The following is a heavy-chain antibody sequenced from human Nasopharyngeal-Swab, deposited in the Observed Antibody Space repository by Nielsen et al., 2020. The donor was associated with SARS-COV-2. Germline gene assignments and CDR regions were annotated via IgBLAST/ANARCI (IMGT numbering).Heavy chain of an antibody. CDR1: GFTFSNAW. CDR2: IKSKTDGGTT. D-gene: IGHD1-26*01. V-gene: IGHV3-15*01. CDR3: TTDRREPSMDV. J-gene: IGHJ6*02. Sequence: GGSLRLSCAASGFTFSNAWMSWVRQAPGKGLEWVGCIKSKTDGGTTDYAAPVKGRFTISRDDSKNTLYLQMNSLKTEDTAVYYCTTDRREPSMDVWGQGTTVTVSS.